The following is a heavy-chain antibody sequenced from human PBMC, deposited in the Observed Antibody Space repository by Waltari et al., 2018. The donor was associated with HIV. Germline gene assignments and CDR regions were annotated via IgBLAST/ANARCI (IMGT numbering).Heavy chain of an antibody. Sequence: QVQLVQSGAEVKKPGSSVKVSCKSSGGTVSSYAVSWVRQAPVQGLEWMGGIIPSFGTVQYAKNVQGRVTITADGSTSTVYMGLRSLRSEDTAVYYCARDKAHNDVWSGYVSWGQGTLVTVSS. CDR3: ARDKAHNDVWSGYVS. CDR2: IIPSFGTV. J-gene: IGHJ5*02. D-gene: IGHD3-3*01. CDR1: GGTVSSYA. V-gene: IGHV1-69*01.